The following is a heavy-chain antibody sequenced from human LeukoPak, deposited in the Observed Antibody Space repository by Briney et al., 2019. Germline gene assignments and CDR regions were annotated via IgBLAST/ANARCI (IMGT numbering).Heavy chain of an antibody. CDR2: IYLDGSSK. CDR1: GFTFSSYG. Sequence: PGGSLRLSCAASGFTFSSYGMYWVRQGPGKGVECVAFIYLDGSSKSYTDYVKGRFTISRDNAKKTLFLQMNGLRAEDTAVYYCAKDLSYGYFDYWGQGTLVSVSS. D-gene: IGHD3-10*01. J-gene: IGHJ4*02. CDR3: AKDLSYGYFDY. V-gene: IGHV3-30*02.